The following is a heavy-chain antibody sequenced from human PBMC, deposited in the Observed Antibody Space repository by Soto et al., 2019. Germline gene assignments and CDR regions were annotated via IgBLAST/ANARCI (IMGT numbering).Heavy chain of an antibody. Sequence: GGSLRLSCAASGFTFSSYAMSWVRQAPGKGLEWVSAISGSGGSTYYADSVKGRFTISRDNSKNTLYLQMNRLRAEDTAVYYCAIENYYGSGSLDYWGQGTLVTVSS. CDR2: ISGSGGST. D-gene: IGHD3-10*01. V-gene: IGHV3-23*01. CDR3: AIENYYGSGSLDY. J-gene: IGHJ4*02. CDR1: GFTFSSYA.